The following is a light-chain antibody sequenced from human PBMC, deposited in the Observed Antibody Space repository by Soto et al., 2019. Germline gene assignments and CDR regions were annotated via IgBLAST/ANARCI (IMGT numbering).Light chain of an antibody. Sequence: EIVLTQSPGTLSLSPGERATLSCRASQSFSSNYLAWYQQKPGQAPRLLIYGASSRATGIPDRFIDSGSGTDFTLTISRLEPEDFAVYYCQQYDCSPPVYTVGQGTKLEIK. CDR1: QSFSSNY. J-gene: IGKJ2*01. CDR2: GAS. V-gene: IGKV3-20*01. CDR3: QQYDCSPPVYT.